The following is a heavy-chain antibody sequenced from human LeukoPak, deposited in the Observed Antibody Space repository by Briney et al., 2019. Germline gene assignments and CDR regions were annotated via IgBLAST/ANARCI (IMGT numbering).Heavy chain of an antibody. D-gene: IGHD6-19*01. Sequence: PGGSLRLSCAASGFTFSNYNMNWVRQAPGRGLEWVSSVSSSSSYIYYADSVEGRFTISRDNAKNSLYLQMNSLRPEDTAVYYCARDSISNGWSLYYFDYWGQGTLVTVSS. CDR2: VSSSSSYI. CDR3: ARDSISNGWSLYYFDY. CDR1: GFTFSNYN. V-gene: IGHV3-21*01. J-gene: IGHJ4*02.